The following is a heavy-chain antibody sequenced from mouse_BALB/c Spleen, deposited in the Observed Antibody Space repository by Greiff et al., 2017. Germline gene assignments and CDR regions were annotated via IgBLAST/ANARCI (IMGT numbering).Heavy chain of an antibody. D-gene: IGHD1-1*01. CDR2: ILPGSGST. V-gene: IGHV1-9*01. J-gene: IGHJ4*01. CDR3: ARSGITTVVARGLDY. Sequence: QVHVKQSGAELMKPGASVKISCKATGYTFSSYWIEWVKQRPGHGLEWIGEILPGSGSTNYNEKFKGKATFTADTSSNTAYMQLSSLTSEDSAVYYCARSGITTVVARGLDYWGQGTSVTVSS. CDR1: GYTFSSYW.